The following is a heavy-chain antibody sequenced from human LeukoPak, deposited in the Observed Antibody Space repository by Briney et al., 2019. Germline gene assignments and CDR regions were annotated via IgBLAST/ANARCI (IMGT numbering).Heavy chain of an antibody. D-gene: IGHD3-22*01. J-gene: IGHJ3*02. Sequence: QPWGSLRLSCAASGFIVSSKYMSWVRQAPGKGLEWVSVIYSGGRTYYADSVKGRFTISRDDYKNTLYLQMISLRPEDTAVYYCARGLYYDNSEYPGGAFDIWGQGTVVTVSS. CDR1: GFIVSSKY. CDR2: IYSGGRT. CDR3: ARGLYYDNSEYPGGAFDI. V-gene: IGHV3-53*01.